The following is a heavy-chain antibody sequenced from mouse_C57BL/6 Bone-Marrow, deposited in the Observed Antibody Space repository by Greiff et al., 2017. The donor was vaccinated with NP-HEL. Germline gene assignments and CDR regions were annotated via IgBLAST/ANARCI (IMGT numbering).Heavy chain of an antibody. Sequence: EVQVVESGGGLVQPGGSLKLSCAASGFTFSDYYMYWVRQTPEKRLEWVAYISNGGGSTYYPDTVKGRFTISRDNAKNTLYLQMSRLKSEDTAMYYCARDDGYWYFDVWGTGTTVTVSS. CDR3: ARDDGYWYFDV. J-gene: IGHJ1*03. V-gene: IGHV5-12*01. CDR1: GFTFSDYY. D-gene: IGHD2-3*01. CDR2: ISNGGGST.